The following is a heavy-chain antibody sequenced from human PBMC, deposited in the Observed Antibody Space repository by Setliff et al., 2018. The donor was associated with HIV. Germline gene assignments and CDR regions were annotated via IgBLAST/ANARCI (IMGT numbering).Heavy chain of an antibody. J-gene: IGHJ3*02. CDR3: ARGDFYDSSGYFTDAFDI. V-gene: IGHV3-21*04. D-gene: IGHD3-22*01. CDR2: ISSSGSYI. Sequence: GGSLRLSCAASGFTFFDYALNWVRQAPGKGLEWVSSISSSGSYIYYADSVKGRFTISRDNAKNSLYLQMNSLRAEDTAVYYCARGDFYDSSGYFTDAFDIWGQGTMVTVSS. CDR1: GFTFFDYA.